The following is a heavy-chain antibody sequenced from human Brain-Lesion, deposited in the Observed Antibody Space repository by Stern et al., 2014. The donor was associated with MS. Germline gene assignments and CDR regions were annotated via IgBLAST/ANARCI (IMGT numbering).Heavy chain of an antibody. Sequence: VQLVESGPGLVKPSQTLSLTCTVSGGSISSSGYYWSWIRQPADKGVEWIGRIHDSGSTSSNPSLKRRVTISMDTAKTQFSLKLTSGTAADTAVYYCATTRWDLFTWNWFDPWGQGTLVTVSS. CDR3: ATTRWDLFTWNWFDP. J-gene: IGHJ5*02. CDR1: GGSISSSGYY. D-gene: IGHD1-26*01. CDR2: IHDSGST. V-gene: IGHV4-61*02.